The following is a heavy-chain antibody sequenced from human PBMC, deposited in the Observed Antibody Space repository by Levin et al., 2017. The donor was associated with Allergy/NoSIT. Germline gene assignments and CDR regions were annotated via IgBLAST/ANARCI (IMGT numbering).Heavy chain of an antibody. V-gene: IGHV3-74*01. CDR1: GFTFSSYW. CDR2: INSDGSST. CDR3: ARDGVYDSSGYYYYYYGMDV. D-gene: IGHD3-22*01. J-gene: IGHJ6*02. Sequence: SGGSLRLSCAASGFTFSSYWMHWVRQAPGKGLVWVSRINSDGSSTSYADSVKGRFTISRDNAKNTLYLQMNSLRAEDTAVYYCARDGVYDSSGYYYYYYGMDVWGQGTTVTVSS.